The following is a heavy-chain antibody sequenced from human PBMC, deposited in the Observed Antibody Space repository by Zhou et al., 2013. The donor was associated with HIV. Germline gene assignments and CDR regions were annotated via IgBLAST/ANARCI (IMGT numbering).Heavy chain of an antibody. CDR3: VRRSPRAGEYLEPADHVDY. Sequence: QVQLLQSGAEVKKPGSSVKVSCKASGGTFNTYAIIWVRQAPGQGLEWMGGMIPIFGTVDYAQRFQGRVTITTDESTSTAFMELTSLRSDDTAVYYCVRRSPRAGEYLEPADHVDYWGQGTQVTVSS. CDR2: MIPIFGTV. D-gene: IGHD2-2*02. V-gene: IGHV1-69*05. J-gene: IGHJ4*02. CDR1: GGTFNTYA.